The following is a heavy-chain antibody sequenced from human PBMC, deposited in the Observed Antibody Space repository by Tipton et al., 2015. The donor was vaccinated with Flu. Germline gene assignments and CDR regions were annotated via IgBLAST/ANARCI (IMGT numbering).Heavy chain of an antibody. CDR3: VRPQITYGIPASFLFDF. CDR1: GYTFSTDW. CDR2: IFPGDSDT. Sequence: QSGPEVKKPGESLKISCKGSGYTFSTDWIGWVRQMPGKGLEWMGIIFPGDSDTIYSPSFRGQVTISADRSISTAYLQWSSLRASDTAMYYCVRPQITYGIPASFLFDFWGQGTPVTVSS. D-gene: IGHD2-2*01. V-gene: IGHV5-51*03. J-gene: IGHJ4*02.